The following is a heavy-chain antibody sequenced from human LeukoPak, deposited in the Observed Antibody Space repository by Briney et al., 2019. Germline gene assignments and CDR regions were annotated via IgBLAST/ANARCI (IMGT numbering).Heavy chain of an antibody. V-gene: IGHV3-73*01. D-gene: IGHD3-16*01. CDR2: IRSKANSYAT. CDR1: GFTFSGSA. J-gene: IGHJ4*02. CDR3: TRSLDE. Sequence: GGSLRLSCAASGFTFSGSAMHWVRQASGKGLEWVGRIRSKANSYATAYAASVKGRFTISRDDSKNTAYLQMNSLRVEDTAVYYCTRSLDEWGQGTLVTVSS.